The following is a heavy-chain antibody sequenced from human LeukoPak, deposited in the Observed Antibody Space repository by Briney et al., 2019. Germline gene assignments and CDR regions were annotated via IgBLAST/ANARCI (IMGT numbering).Heavy chain of an antibody. J-gene: IGHJ4*02. Sequence: SETLSLTCTVSGGSISTGYYWGWIRQSPGKGLEWIGSIYHSGSTYYNPSLKSRVAMSVDASKNQFSLKVNSVTAADTAVYYCARGPGDTSAYYAYWGQGTLVTVSS. CDR3: ARGPGDTSAYYAY. D-gene: IGHD3-22*01. CDR2: IYHSGST. CDR1: GGSISTGYY. V-gene: IGHV4-38-2*02.